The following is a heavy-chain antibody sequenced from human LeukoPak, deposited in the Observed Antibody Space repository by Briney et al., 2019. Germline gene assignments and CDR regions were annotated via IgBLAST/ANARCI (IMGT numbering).Heavy chain of an antibody. V-gene: IGHV4-59*08. D-gene: IGHD4-11*01. CDR2: IYYSGST. Sequence: SETLSLTCAVYGGSFSGYYWSWIRQPPGKGLEWIGYIYYSGSTNYNPSLKSRVTISVDTSKNQFSLKLSSVTAADTAVYYCARLHDYSNYLLDYWGQGTLVTVSS. CDR1: GGSFSGYY. CDR3: ARLHDYSNYLLDY. J-gene: IGHJ4*02.